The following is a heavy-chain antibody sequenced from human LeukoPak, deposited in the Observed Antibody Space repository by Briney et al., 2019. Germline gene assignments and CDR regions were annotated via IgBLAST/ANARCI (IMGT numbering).Heavy chain of an antibody. CDR1: GFTFTSYG. V-gene: IGHV1-18*01. J-gene: IGHJ3*02. CDR3: ARASFGDFGVVIITDCAFDI. D-gene: IGHD3-3*01. CDR2: ISAYNGNT. Sequence: ASVKVSCKASGFTFTSYGSSWVRQAPGQGLEWIGWISAYNGNTNYAQKLQGSVTMPRDTSTNTTYIEMRSLRSDDTAVYYCARASFGDFGVVIITDCAFDIWGQGTMVTVSS.